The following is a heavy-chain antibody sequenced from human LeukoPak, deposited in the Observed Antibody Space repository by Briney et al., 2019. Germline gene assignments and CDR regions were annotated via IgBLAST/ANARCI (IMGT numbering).Heavy chain of an antibody. D-gene: IGHD1-1*01. J-gene: IGHJ4*02. CDR1: GFTFSSYA. CDR2: ISGGSGST. CDR3: AKATGTFYYFDH. V-gene: IGHV3-23*01. Sequence: PGGSLRLSCAASGFTFSSYAMSWVRQAPGKGLEWVSLISGGSGSTYYADSVKGRFTISRDISKNTLYLQMNSLRVEDTAVYYCAKATGTFYYFDHWGQGTLVTVSS.